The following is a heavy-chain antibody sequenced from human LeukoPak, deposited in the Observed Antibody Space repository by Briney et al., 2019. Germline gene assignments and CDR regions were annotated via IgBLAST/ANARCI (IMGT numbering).Heavy chain of an antibody. J-gene: IGHJ4*02. CDR2: ISGSGGST. Sequence: PGRSLRLSCAASGFTLSSYAMHWVRQAPGKGLEWVSAISGSGGSTYYADSVKGRFTISRDNSKNTLYLQMNSLRAEDTAVYYCAKMQGPSDYWGQGTLVTVSS. V-gene: IGHV3-23*01. CDR3: AKMQGPSDY. CDR1: GFTLSSYA.